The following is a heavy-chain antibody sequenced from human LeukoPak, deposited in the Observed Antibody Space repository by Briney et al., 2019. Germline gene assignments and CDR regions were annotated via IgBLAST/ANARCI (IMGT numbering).Heavy chain of an antibody. CDR3: ARDGLNGYGMDV. Sequence: SQTLSLTCTVSGGSISSGGYYWSWIRQHPGKGLEWIGYIYYSGSTYYNPSLKSRVTISVDTSKNQFSLKLSSVTAADTAVYHCARDGLNGYGMDVWGQGTTVTVSS. V-gene: IGHV4-31*03. D-gene: IGHD3-16*01. J-gene: IGHJ6*02. CDR1: GGSISSGGYY. CDR2: IYYSGST.